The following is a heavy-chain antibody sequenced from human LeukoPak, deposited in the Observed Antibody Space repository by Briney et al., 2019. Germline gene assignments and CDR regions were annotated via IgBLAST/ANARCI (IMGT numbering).Heavy chain of an antibody. J-gene: IGHJ4*02. V-gene: IGHV4-4*07. D-gene: IGHD3-22*01. CDR3: ARDLAYYDSSGYYGYYFDY. Sequence: PSETLSLTCTVSGGSISSYYWSWIRQPAGKGLEWIGRIYTSGSTNYNPSLKSRVTMSVDTSENQFSLKLSSVTAADTAVYYCARDLAYYDSSGYYGYYFDYWGQGTLVTVSS. CDR1: GGSISSYY. CDR2: IYTSGST.